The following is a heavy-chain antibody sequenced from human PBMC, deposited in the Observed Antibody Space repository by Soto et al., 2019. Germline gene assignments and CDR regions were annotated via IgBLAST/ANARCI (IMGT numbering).Heavy chain of an antibody. CDR3: ARVGYKEAATGNRGGLDY. V-gene: IGHV3-64*01. Sequence: SGGSLRLSCAASGLTFSSYGMHWVRQAPGKGLEFVSAITSNGGGTYYANSVKGRFTISRDNSKNTLHLQMGSLRAEDMAVYYCARVGYKEAATGNRGGLDYWGQGTLVTVSS. CDR1: GLTFSSYG. D-gene: IGHD6-13*01. J-gene: IGHJ4*02. CDR2: ITSNGGGT.